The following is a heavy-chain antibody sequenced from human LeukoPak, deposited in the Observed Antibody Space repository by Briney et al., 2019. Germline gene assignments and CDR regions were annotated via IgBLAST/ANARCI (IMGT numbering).Heavy chain of an antibody. CDR3: VSPRGFSYGYFDY. V-gene: IGHV4-39*01. Sequence: SETLSLTCAVSGGSISSSAYGGWSRQPPGKGLEWIGIIYYSKNTYYNPSLKSRLTISADTSKYQFSLTLGSVSATDTAVYYCVSPRGFSYGYFDYWGQGTLVTVSS. D-gene: IGHD5-18*01. CDR1: GGSISSSAY. J-gene: IGHJ4*02. CDR2: IYYSKNT.